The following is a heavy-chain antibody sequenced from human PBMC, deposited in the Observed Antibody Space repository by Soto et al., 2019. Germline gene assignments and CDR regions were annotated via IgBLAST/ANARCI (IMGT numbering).Heavy chain of an antibody. Sequence: VHLIQSGPEVKRPGASVKLSCKASGYTFADYGIIWVRQAPGQGLEWVAWIASNTGNTDYARNLRGRVTVTTDTYTNTAFLDLRSLTSDDTAFYYCARVDDDIWGPYLSGQYWGQGTLVTVSS. CDR3: ARVDDDIWGPYLSGQY. V-gene: IGHV1-18*04. CDR2: IASNTGNT. J-gene: IGHJ4*02. CDR1: GYTFADYG. D-gene: IGHD3-16*02.